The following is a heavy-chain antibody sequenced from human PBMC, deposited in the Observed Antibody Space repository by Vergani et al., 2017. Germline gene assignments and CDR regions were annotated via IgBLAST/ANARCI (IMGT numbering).Heavy chain of an antibody. V-gene: IGHV4-61*02. Sequence: QVQLQESGPGLVKPSQTLSLTCTVSGGSISSGSYYWSWIRQPAGKGLEWIGRIYTSGSTNYNPSLKSRVTISVDTSKNQFSLKLSSVTAADTAVYYCSASGLLGGYFDYWGQGTLVTVSS. J-gene: IGHJ4*02. CDR1: GGSISSGSYY. CDR2: IYTSGST. CDR3: SASGLLGGYFDY. D-gene: IGHD1-26*01.